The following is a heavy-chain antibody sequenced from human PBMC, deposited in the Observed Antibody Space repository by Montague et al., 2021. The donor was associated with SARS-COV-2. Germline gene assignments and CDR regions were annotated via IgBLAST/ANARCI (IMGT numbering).Heavy chain of an antibody. CDR1: GGSINSYY. D-gene: IGHD6-19*01. V-gene: IGHV4-59*03. CDR3: AGRPTPSYSSGWYLFNYAIDV. Sequence: SETLSLTCAVSGGSINSYYWSWIRQPPGKGLEWIGYIYYSGSTIYNPSLKSRVTISTDTSKNQFSLKLNSVTAADTAVYYCAGRPTPSYSSGWYLFNYAIDVWGQGTTVTVSS. CDR2: IYYSGST. J-gene: IGHJ6*02.